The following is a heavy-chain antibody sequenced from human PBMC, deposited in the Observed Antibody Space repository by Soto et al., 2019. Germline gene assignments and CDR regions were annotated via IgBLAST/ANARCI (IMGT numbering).Heavy chain of an antibody. J-gene: IGHJ4*02. Sequence: ASVKVSCKASGYTFTSYYMHWVRQAPGQGLEWMGIINPSGGSTSYAQKFQGRVTMTRDTSTSTVYMELSSLRSEDTAVYYCARVTLGWSGWLNYFDYWGQGTLVTVSS. CDR2: INPSGGST. CDR1: GYTFTSYY. V-gene: IGHV1-46*01. D-gene: IGHD6-19*01. CDR3: ARVTLGWSGWLNYFDY.